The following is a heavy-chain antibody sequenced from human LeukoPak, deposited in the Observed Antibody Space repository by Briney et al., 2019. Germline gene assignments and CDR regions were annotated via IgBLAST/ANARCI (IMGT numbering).Heavy chain of an antibody. V-gene: IGHV3-30*02. J-gene: IGHJ4*02. Sequence: GGSLRLSCAASGFTFSNYGMHWVRQAPGKGLEWVALIRYDGSNKYYADSVKGQLTISRDNSKNTLYLQMNSLRAEDTAVYYCAKSYCSGGSCFSDYWSQGTLVTVSS. CDR2: IRYDGSNK. CDR3: AKSYCSGGSCFSDY. CDR1: GFTFSNYG. D-gene: IGHD2-15*01.